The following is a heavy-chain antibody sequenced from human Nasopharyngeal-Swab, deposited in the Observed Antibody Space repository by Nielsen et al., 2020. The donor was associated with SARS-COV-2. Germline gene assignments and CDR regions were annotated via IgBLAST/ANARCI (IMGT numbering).Heavy chain of an antibody. CDR3: AREVDDYGDYPGSLVFDY. J-gene: IGHJ4*02. CDR2: IYYSGST. D-gene: IGHD4-17*01. Sequence: RQAPGKGLEWIGYIYYSGSTNYNPSLKSRVTISVDTSKNQFSLKLSSVTAADAAVYYCAREVDDYGDYPGSLVFDYWGQGTLVTV. V-gene: IGHV4-59*01.